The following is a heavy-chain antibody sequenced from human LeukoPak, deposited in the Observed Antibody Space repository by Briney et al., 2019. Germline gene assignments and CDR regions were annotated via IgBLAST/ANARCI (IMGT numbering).Heavy chain of an antibody. J-gene: IGHJ4*02. Sequence: PGGSLRLSCAASGFTFSSYAMTWVRQAPGKGLEWVSYISSSGSTIYYADSVKGRCTISRDNAKNSLYLQMNSLRAEDTAVYYCARDTRLTDRSGYYHPDYFDYWGQGTLVTVSS. CDR2: ISSSGSTI. V-gene: IGHV3-48*03. CDR1: GFTFSSYA. D-gene: IGHD3-22*01. CDR3: ARDTRLTDRSGYYHPDYFDY.